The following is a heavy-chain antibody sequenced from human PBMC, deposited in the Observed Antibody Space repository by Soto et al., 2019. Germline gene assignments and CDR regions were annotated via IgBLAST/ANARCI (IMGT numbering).Heavy chain of an antibody. J-gene: IGHJ4*02. D-gene: IGHD2-21*01. CDR3: ARDRGLFGHVQ. V-gene: IGHV1-69*12. Sequence: QVQLVQSGAEVKQPGSSVKVTCKASGGTFSSNSISWVRQAPGQGLEWMGGVIPTFGTAKYAQKFQGRVTITADASTNMSYMELRRLTSEDTAVYYWARDRGLFGHVQWGQGTRVTVSS. CDR2: VIPTFGTA. CDR1: GGTFSSNS.